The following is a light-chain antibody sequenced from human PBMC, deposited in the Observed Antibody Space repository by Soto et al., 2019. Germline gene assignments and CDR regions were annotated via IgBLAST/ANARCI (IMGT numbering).Light chain of an antibody. Sequence: QSVLTQPPSTSGTPGQRVTISCSGSSSNIAINTVNWYQVLPGTAPKLLIYSDNQRPSGVPDRFSGSRSGTSASLAISGLQSEDEGDYYCATWDDSLTGLVFGGGTQLTV. CDR2: SDN. J-gene: IGLJ3*02. CDR3: ATWDDSLTGLV. V-gene: IGLV1-44*01. CDR1: SSNIAINT.